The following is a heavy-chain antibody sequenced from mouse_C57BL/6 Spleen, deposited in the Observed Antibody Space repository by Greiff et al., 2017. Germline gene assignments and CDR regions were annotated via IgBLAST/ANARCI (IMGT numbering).Heavy chain of an antibody. D-gene: IGHD2-2*01. Sequence: VQLQQPGAELVKPGASVKMSCKASGYTFTSYWITWVKQRPGQGLEWIGDIYPGSGSTNYNEKFKSKATLTVDTASSTAYMQLSSLTSEDSAVYYCAYCGYGRGDYFDYWGQGTTLTVSS. CDR1: GYTFTSYW. V-gene: IGHV1-55*01. CDR3: AYCGYGRGDYFDY. CDR2: IYPGSGST. J-gene: IGHJ2*01.